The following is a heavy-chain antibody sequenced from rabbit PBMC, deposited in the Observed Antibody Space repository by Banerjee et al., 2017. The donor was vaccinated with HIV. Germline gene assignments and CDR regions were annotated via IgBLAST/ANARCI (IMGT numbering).Heavy chain of an antibody. D-gene: IGHD1-1*01. CDR1: GFDLSSYYY. J-gene: IGHJ3*01. V-gene: IGHV1S45*01. CDR3: ARTYGSGNGYYG. CDR2: IYSGSSGNT. Sequence: QEQLVESGGDLVKPGASLTLTCTASGFDLSSYYYMCWVRQAPGKGLEWIACIYSGSSGNTYYTSWAKGRFTISKTSSTTVTLQMTSLTAADTATYFCARTYGSGNGYYGWGQGTLVTVS.